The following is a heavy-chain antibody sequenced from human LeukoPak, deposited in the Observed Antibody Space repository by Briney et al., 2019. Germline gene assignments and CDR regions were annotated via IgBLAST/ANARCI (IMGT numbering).Heavy chain of an antibody. J-gene: IGHJ4*02. Sequence: KASETLSLTCAVYGGSFSGYYWSWIRQPPGKGLEWIGEINHSGSTNYNPSLESRVTISVDTSKNQFSLKLSSVTAADTAVYYCARRGLYGLIYWGQETLVTVSS. CDR1: GGSFSGYY. CDR3: ARRGLYGLIY. V-gene: IGHV4-34*01. D-gene: IGHD2/OR15-2a*01. CDR2: INHSGST.